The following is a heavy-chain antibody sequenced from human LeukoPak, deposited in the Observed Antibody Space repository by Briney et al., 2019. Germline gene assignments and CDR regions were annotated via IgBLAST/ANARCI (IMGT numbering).Heavy chain of an antibody. D-gene: IGHD5-18*01. CDR2: IYYSGST. CDR3: AREGGYSYGGLGWFDP. CDR1: GGSISSYY. Sequence: SETLSLTCTVSGGSISSYYWSWIRQPPGKGLEWIGYIYYSGSTNYNPSLKSRVTISVDTSKNQFSLKLSSVTAADTAVYYCAREGGYSYGGLGWFDPWGQGTLVTVSS. J-gene: IGHJ5*02. V-gene: IGHV4-59*01.